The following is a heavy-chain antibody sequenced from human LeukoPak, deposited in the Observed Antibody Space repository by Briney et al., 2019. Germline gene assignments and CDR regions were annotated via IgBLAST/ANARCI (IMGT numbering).Heavy chain of an antibody. CDR3: VRAAGSGSWIFDY. Sequence: ASVKVSCKASGYIFSNYDLHWVRQAPGQRPEWQAWSSAANGDIKYSQEFQGRITITRDTSASTAYMELSSVRSEDTAVYYCVRAAGSGSWIFDYWGQGTLVTVSS. J-gene: IGHJ4*02. CDR2: SSAANGDI. D-gene: IGHD6-13*01. V-gene: IGHV1-3*02. CDR1: GYIFSNYD.